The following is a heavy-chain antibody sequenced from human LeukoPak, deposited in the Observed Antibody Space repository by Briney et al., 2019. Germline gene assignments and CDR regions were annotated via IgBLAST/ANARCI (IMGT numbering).Heavy chain of an antibody. CDR2: IYSGGST. Sequence: PGGSLRLSCAASGFTVSSNYMSWVRQAPGKGLEWVSVIYSGGSTYYADSVKGRFTISRDNSKNTLYLQMNSLRAEDTAVYYCASDWPPYGGIYFQHWGQGTLVTVSS. V-gene: IGHV3-66*01. D-gene: IGHD3-16*01. J-gene: IGHJ1*01. CDR1: GFTVSSNY. CDR3: ASDWPPYGGIYFQH.